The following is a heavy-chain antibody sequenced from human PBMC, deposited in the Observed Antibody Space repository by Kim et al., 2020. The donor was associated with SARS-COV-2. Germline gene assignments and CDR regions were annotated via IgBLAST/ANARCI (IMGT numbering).Heavy chain of an antibody. CDR1: GYTFTGYY. J-gene: IGHJ4*02. D-gene: IGHD6-19*01. V-gene: IGHV1-2*06. CDR3: ARAMYSSGWYVY. Sequence: ASVKVSCKASGYTFTGYYMHWVRQAPGQGLEWMGRINPNSVVTNYAQKFQGRVIMTRATSISTAYMELSRLRSDDTAVYYCARAMYSSGWYVYWGQGTL. CDR2: INPNSVVT.